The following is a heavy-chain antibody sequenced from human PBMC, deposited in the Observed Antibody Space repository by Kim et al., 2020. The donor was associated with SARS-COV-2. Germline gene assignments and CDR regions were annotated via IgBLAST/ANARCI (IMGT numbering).Heavy chain of an antibody. Sequence: ASVKVSCKASGYTFTSYAMHWVRQAPGQRLEWMGWINAGNGNTKYSQKFQGRVTITRDTSASTAYMELSSLRSEDTAVYYCARGGWELAHAFDIWGQGTMVTVSS. CDR2: INAGNGNT. CDR1: GYTFTSYA. V-gene: IGHV1-3*01. J-gene: IGHJ3*02. D-gene: IGHD1-26*01. CDR3: ARGGWELAHAFDI.